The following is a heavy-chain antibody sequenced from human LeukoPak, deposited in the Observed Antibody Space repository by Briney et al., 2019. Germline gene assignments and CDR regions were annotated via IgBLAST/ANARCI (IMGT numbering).Heavy chain of an antibody. CDR2: ISSSSSYI. J-gene: IGHJ4*02. D-gene: IGHD2-8*01. Sequence: KAGGSLRLSCAASGFTFSSYSMNWVRQAPGKGLEWVSSISSSSSYIYYADSVKGRFTISRGNAKNSLYLQMNSLRAEDTAVYYCAREKGYCTNGVCFVDYWGQGTLVTVSS. CDR3: AREKGYCTNGVCFVDY. CDR1: GFTFSSYS. V-gene: IGHV3-21*01.